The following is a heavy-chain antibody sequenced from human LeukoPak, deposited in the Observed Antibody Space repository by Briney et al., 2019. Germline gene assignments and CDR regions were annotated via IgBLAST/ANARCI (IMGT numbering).Heavy chain of an antibody. CDR3: SRDLGGSYNDY. CDR2: INPSGGTT. Sequence: ASVKVSCKASGYTFTSYYMHWVRQAPGQGLEWMGIINPSGGTTTYAQKLQGRVTMTRDTSTSTVYMELSSLRIEDTAVYYCSRDLGGSYNDYWGQGTMVTVSS. V-gene: IGHV1-46*04. D-gene: IGHD1-26*01. J-gene: IGHJ4*02. CDR1: GYTFTSYY.